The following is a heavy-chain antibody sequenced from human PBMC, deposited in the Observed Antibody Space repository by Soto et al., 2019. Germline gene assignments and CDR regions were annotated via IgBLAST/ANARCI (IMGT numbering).Heavy chain of an antibody. D-gene: IGHD3-16*01. CDR3: ARDGWGSNWYFDL. J-gene: IGHJ2*01. CDR1: GVTFKDYG. Sequence: GSLKLSCGAPGVTFKDYGMHGVRQAPGKGLEWVAVISYDGKQTYYADSVKGRFTISKDKSKRTLFLQMNGLRVDDTAVYYCARDGWGSNWYFDLWGRGTLVTVSS. CDR2: ISYDGKQT. V-gene: IGHV3-30*03.